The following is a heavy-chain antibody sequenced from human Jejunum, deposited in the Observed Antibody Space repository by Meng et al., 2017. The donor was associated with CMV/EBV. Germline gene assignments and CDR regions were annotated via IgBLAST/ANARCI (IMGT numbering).Heavy chain of an antibody. CDR2: FYSSDTY. D-gene: IGHD1-26*01. V-gene: IGHV4-4*07. Sequence: QVQLQESGPGLVKASETLSLTCTVSGGSINNYYWSWIRQSAGKGLEWIGRFYSSDTYNYHPSLNSRVTMSLDTSKKQFSLILSSVTAADTARYYCARGPGASTREGFDHWGLGTLVTVSS. CDR1: GGSINNYY. J-gene: IGHJ4*02. CDR3: ARGPGASTREGFDH.